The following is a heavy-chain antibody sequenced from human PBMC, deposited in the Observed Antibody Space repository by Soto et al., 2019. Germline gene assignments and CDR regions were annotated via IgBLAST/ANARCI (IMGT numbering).Heavy chain of an antibody. D-gene: IGHD3-10*01. V-gene: IGHV4-39*01. J-gene: IGHJ3*02. CDR3: VRQRAWYGEWAFDI. Sequence: QLQVQESGPGLVKASETLSLTCTVSGGSISSDTHYWAWIRQAPGKGLEWIGSIKYNGHTYYSPSLKSRVAMSVDTSKNQSSLKRSSVTAADTAVYSCVRQRAWYGEWAFDIWGQGTMVSVSS. CDR1: GGSISSDTHY. CDR2: IKYNGHT.